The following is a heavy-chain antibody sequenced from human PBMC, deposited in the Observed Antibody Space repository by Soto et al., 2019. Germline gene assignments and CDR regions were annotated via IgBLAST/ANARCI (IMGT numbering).Heavy chain of an antibody. J-gene: IGHJ6*02. Sequence: PSETLSLTCTVSGGSISSDYWSWIRQPPGKGLEWIGYINYSGGTNYNPSLRSRVTISVDTSKNQFFLKPRSVTAADTAVYYCARLVGYCSGGSCYTRTLIYYYYGMDVWGQGTTVTVSS. CDR3: ARLVGYCSGGSCYTRTLIYYYYGMDV. CDR2: INYSGGT. D-gene: IGHD2-15*01. V-gene: IGHV4-59*08. CDR1: GGSISSDY.